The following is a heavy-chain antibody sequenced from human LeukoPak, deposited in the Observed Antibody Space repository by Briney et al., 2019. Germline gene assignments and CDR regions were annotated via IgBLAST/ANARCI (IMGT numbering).Heavy chain of an antibody. CDR2: ISYDGSNK. J-gene: IGHJ4*02. V-gene: IGHV3-30*04. CDR3: AKARGAGTNFGY. D-gene: IGHD6-19*01. CDR1: GFTFSSYA. Sequence: GGSLRLSCAASGFTFSSYAMHWVRQAPGKGLEWVAIISYDGSNKYYAESVKGRFTISRDNSKNTLYLQMNSLRAEDTAVYYCAKARGAGTNFGYWGQGTLVTVSS.